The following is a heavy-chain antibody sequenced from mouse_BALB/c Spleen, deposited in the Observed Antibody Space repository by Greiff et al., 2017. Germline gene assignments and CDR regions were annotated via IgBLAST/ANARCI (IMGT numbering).Heavy chain of an antibody. CDR2: IDPENGDT. D-gene: IGHD1-1*01. Sequence: VHVKQSGAELVRSGASVKLSCTASGFNIKDYYMHWVKQRPEQGLEWIGWIDPENGDTEYAPKFQGKATMTADTSSNTAYLQLSSLTSEDTAVYYCNACYGSSYVYWGQGTTLTVSS. CDR1: GFNIKDYY. CDR3: NACYGSSYVY. J-gene: IGHJ2*01. V-gene: IGHV14-4*02.